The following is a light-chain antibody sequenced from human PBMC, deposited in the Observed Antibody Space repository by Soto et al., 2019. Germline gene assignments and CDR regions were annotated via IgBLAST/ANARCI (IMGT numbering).Light chain of an antibody. J-gene: IGKJ5*01. CDR2: AAS. CDR1: QGISLY. CDR3: QHLNSYPIS. V-gene: IGKV1-9*01. Sequence: DIQLTQSPSFLSASVGDRVTITCRASQGISLYLAWYQHKRRQDPKLLIYAASTLQSGVTSRFSGSGSLTESNLTISSLQPEDFATYYCQHLNSYPISFGHGPRLEIK.